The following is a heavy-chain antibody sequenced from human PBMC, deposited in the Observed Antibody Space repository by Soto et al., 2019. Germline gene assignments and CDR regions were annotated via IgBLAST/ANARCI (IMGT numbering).Heavy chain of an antibody. D-gene: IGHD6-19*01. Sequence: QVQLQESGPGLVKPSETLSLTCTVSGGSVGSGRHYWSWIRQPPGKGLEWIGYIHDSGSTNYVSSLKGRVTISADPSRNQFFLKVYSVTAADTAVYYCARGWDAGYWGQGTLVTVSS. CDR1: GGSVGSGRHY. J-gene: IGHJ4*02. CDR2: IHDSGST. V-gene: IGHV4-61*01. CDR3: ARGWDAGY.